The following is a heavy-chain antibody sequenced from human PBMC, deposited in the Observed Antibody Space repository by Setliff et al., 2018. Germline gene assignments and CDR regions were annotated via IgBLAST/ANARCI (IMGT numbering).Heavy chain of an antibody. CDR2: INPSGGST. CDR3: ARSYYDSSGYYHPAFDY. CDR1: GYTFTSYY. Sequence: ASVKVSCKASGYTFTSYYMHWVRQAPGQGLEWMGIINPSGGSTSYAQKFQGRVTMTRDTSTSTVYMELSSLRSEDTAVYYCARSYYDSSGYYHPAFDYWGQGTLVTVSS. D-gene: IGHD3-22*01. V-gene: IGHV1-46*01. J-gene: IGHJ4*02.